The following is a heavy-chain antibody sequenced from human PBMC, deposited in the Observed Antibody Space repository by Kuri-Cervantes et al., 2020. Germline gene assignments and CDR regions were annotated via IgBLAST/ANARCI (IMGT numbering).Heavy chain of an antibody. CDR1: GFTFSSYS. D-gene: IGHD3-22*01. J-gene: IGHJ4*02. CDR2: ISSSSSTI. Sequence: GGSLRLSCAASGFTFSSYSMNWVRQAPGKGLEWVSYISSSSSTIYYADSVKGRFTISRDNAKNSLYLQMNSLRDEDTAVYYCARDSGYYDSSGLLRDYFDYWGQGTLVTVSS. CDR3: ARDSGYYDSSGLLRDYFDY. V-gene: IGHV3-48*02.